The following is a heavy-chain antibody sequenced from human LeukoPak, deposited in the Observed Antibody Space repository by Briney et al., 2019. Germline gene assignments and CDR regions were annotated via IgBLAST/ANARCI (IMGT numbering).Heavy chain of an antibody. J-gene: IGHJ5*02. Sequence: ASVKVSCKASGYTFTSYGISWVRQAPGQGLEGMGWISAYNGNTNYAQKLQGRVTMTTDTSTSTAYMELRSLRSDDTAVYYCARPLYCGGDCYHWFDPWGQGTLVTVSS. D-gene: IGHD2-21*02. V-gene: IGHV1-18*01. CDR3: ARPLYCGGDCYHWFDP. CDR2: ISAYNGNT. CDR1: GYTFTSYG.